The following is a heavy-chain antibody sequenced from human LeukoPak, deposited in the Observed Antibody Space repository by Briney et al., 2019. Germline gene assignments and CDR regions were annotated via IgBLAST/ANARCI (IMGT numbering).Heavy chain of an antibody. J-gene: IGHJ4*02. CDR3: SRLAAFGSA. V-gene: IGHV3-73*01. CDR1: GFTFSGSA. D-gene: IGHD3-10*01. CDR2: IRGKADDYAS. Sequence: GGSLRLSCAASGFTFSGSAIHWVRQASGKGLKGIGRIRGKADDYASVYAASVEGRFTISRDDSRNAAYLQMNSLKIEDTAVYYCSRLAAFGSAWGQGTLVTVSS.